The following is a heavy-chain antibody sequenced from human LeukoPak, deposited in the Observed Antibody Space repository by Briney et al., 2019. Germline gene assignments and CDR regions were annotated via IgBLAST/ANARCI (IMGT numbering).Heavy chain of an antibody. V-gene: IGHV4-4*07. CDR2: IYTSGST. CDR3: ARGGYSSSWRSYYYYGMDV. Sequence: SETLSLTCTVSGGSISSYYWSWIRQPAGKGLEWIGRIYTSGSTNYNPSLKSRVTMSVDTSKNQFSLKLSSVTAADTAVYYCARGGYSSSWRSYYYYGMDVWGQGTTVTVSS. D-gene: IGHD6-13*01. CDR1: GGSISSYY. J-gene: IGHJ6*02.